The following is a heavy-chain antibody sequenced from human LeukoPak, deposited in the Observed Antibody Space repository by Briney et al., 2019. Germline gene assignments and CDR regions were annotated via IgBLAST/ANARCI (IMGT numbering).Heavy chain of an antibody. CDR3: ARETTVTSDAFDI. CDR2: ISYDGSNK. J-gene: IGHJ3*02. D-gene: IGHD4-17*01. V-gene: IGHV3-30*03. Sequence: PGRSLRLSCAASGFTFSSYGMHWVRQAPGKGLEWVAVISYDGSNKYYADSVKGRFTISRDNSKNTLYLQMNSLRAEDTAVYYCARETTVTSDAFDIWGQGTMVTVSS. CDR1: GFTFSSYG.